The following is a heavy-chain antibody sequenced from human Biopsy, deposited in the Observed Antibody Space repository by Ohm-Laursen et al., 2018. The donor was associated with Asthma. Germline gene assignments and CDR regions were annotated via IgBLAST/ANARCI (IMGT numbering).Heavy chain of an antibody. CDR1: GGTFSNFA. CDR3: ARCQVGYSSGWSLLLKKIYYSGMDV. D-gene: IGHD6-19*01. CDR2: IMTVFGTT. Sequence: SLKVSCNVPGGTFSNFAISWVRQAPGQGLEWLGGIMTVFGTTNYAQKFQGRVTITADESTSTAYMEVTSLRSEDTAIYYCARCQVGYSSGWSLLLKKIYYSGMDVWGQGTAVTVSS. V-gene: IGHV1-69*13. J-gene: IGHJ6*02.